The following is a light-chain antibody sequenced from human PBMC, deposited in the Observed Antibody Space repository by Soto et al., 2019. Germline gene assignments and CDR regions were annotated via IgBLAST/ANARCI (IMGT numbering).Light chain of an antibody. CDR1: QDIKNY. Sequence: DSQMPQSHSAMSASLGDRFTVTCLSSQDIKNYLNWYQQKSGKAPKLLIYDASDLETGVPSRFSGSGSGTDFTFTINSLQPEDIATYYCQQYDNLPLTFGGGTKVDFK. V-gene: IGKV1-33*01. CDR2: DAS. CDR3: QQYDNLPLT. J-gene: IGKJ4*01.